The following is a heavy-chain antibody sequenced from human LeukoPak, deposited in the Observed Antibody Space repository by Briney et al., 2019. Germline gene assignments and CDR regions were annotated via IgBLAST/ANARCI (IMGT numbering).Heavy chain of an antibody. Sequence: GGSLRLSCAASGFTFISYSVNWVRQAPGKGLEWVSSISSSSYIYYADSVKGRFTISRDNAKNSLYLQMNSLRAEDTAVYYCARETAVAGLESWGQGTLVTVSS. CDR1: GFTFISYS. V-gene: IGHV3-21*01. CDR2: ISSSSYI. D-gene: IGHD6-19*01. CDR3: ARETAVAGLES. J-gene: IGHJ5*02.